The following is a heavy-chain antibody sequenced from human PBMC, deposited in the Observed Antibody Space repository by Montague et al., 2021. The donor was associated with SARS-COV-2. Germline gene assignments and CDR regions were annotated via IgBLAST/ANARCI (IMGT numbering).Heavy chain of an antibody. CDR3: AILPGTIVDYFGMDV. V-gene: IGHV3-66*01. CDR1: GFIVSSTY. CDR2: LFSGGNT. Sequence: SLRLSCAASGFIVSSTYMNWVRQAPGKGLEWVSILFSGGNTFYADSVRGRFTISRDNSKNTLYLQVNSLRVDDTAVYSCAILPGTIVDYFGMDVWGKGTTVTVSS. D-gene: IGHD1-1*01. J-gene: IGHJ6*04.